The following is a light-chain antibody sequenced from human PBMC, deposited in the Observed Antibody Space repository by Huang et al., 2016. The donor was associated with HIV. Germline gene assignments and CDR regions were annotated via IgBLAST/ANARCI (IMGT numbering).Light chain of an antibody. CDR2: TAS. Sequence: ALQMTQSPASLSASVGDRVTITCRASQDIGNDLGGYQQRLGKAPKLLVSTASHLQSGVPSRFTGSGSCTHFTLTISGLQPEDFATYYCLQDYTYPWTFGQGTKVEI. CDR3: LQDYTYPWT. J-gene: IGKJ1*01. CDR1: QDIGND. V-gene: IGKV1-6*01.